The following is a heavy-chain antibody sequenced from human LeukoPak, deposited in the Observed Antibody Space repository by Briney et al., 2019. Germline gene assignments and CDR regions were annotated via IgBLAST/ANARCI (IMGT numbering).Heavy chain of an antibody. CDR2: IIPIFGTA. CDR3: GGGYDTDYYYYYYMDV. CDR1: GGTFSSYA. V-gene: IGHV1-69*13. Sequence: GASVKVSCKASGGTFSSYAISWVRQAPGQGLEWMGGIIPIFGTANYAQKFQGRVTITADESTSTAYMELCSLRSEDTAVYYCGGGYDTDYYYYYYMDVWGKGTTVTVSS. D-gene: IGHD5-12*01. J-gene: IGHJ6*03.